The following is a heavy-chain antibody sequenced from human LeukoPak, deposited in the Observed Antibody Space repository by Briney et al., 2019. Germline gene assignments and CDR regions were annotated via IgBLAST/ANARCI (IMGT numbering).Heavy chain of an antibody. V-gene: IGHV4-59*01. CDR2: IYSSGST. Sequence: SKTLSLTCTVSGGSISSYYWSWIRQPPGKGLEWVGYIYSSGSTNCNPSLRSRVTISVDTSKNRFSLKLSSVTAADTAIYYCARAPYCSGSSCPHLAFDIWGQGTTVTVSS. CDR1: GGSISSYY. D-gene: IGHD2-15*01. J-gene: IGHJ3*02. CDR3: ARAPYCSGSSCPHLAFDI.